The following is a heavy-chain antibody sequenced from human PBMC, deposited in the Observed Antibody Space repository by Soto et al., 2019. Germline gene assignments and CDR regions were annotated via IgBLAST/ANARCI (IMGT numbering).Heavy chain of an antibody. CDR2: IYYSGST. CDR1: GGSISSGGYY. CDR3: ARGPGGYDKKWDAFDI. J-gene: IGHJ3*02. V-gene: IGHV4-31*03. D-gene: IGHD3-22*01. Sequence: SETLSLTCTVSGGSISSGGYYWSWIRQHPGKGLEWIGYIYYSGSTYYNPSLKSRVTISVDTSKNQFSLKLSSVTAADTAVYYCARGPGGYDKKWDAFDIWGQGTMVTV.